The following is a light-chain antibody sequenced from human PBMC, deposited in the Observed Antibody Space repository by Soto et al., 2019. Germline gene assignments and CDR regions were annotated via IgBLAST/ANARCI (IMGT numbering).Light chain of an antibody. J-gene: IGLJ2*01. Sequence: QSALTQPPSASGTPGQRVTISCSGSGSNIGSHTVNWYQQLPGTAPKLLIYTDDQRPSAVTDRFSGSKSGTSASLAISGLRSEDEADYHCVTWDDSLNGPVFGGGTKLTVL. V-gene: IGLV1-44*01. CDR1: GSNIGSHT. CDR2: TDD. CDR3: VTWDDSLNGPV.